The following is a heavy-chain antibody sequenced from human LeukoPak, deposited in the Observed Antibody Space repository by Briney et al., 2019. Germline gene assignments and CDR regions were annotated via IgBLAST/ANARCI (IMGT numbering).Heavy chain of an antibody. Sequence: GASVKVSCEASGGTFSSYAISWVRQAPGQGLEWMGRIIPIFGTANYAQKFQGRVTITTDESTSTAYMELSSLRSEDTAVYYCARVGGDYSNWFDPWGQGTLVTVSS. V-gene: IGHV1-69*05. CDR3: ARVGGDYSNWFDP. CDR2: IIPIFGTA. CDR1: GGTFSSYA. J-gene: IGHJ5*02. D-gene: IGHD2-21*02.